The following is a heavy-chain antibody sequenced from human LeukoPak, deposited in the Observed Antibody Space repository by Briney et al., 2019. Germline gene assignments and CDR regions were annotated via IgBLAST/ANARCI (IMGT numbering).Heavy chain of an antibody. CDR2: IYYSGST. CDR1: GGSISSSSYY. D-gene: IGHD2-2*01. J-gene: IGHJ6*02. CDR3: ASPIVVVPAAIEDYYYGMDV. V-gene: IGHV4-39*01. Sequence: SETLSLTCTVSGGSISSSSYYWGWIRQPPGKGLEWIGSIYYSGSTYYNPSLKSRVTISVDTSKNQFSLKLSSVTAADTAVYYCASPIVVVPAAIEDYYYGMDVWGQGTTVTVSS.